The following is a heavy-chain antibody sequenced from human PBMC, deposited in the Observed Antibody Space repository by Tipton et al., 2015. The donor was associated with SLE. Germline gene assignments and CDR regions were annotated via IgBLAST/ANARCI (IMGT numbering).Heavy chain of an antibody. CDR3: ARDPYDSSGYLYWYFDL. J-gene: IGHJ2*01. D-gene: IGHD3-22*01. CDR1: GFTFSSYS. Sequence: SLRLSCAASGFTFSSYSMNWVRQAPGKGLEWASSISSSSSYIYYADSVKGRFTISRDNAKNSLYLQMNSLRAEDTAVYYCARDPYDSSGYLYWYFDLWGRGTLVTVSS. CDR2: ISSSSSYI. V-gene: IGHV3-21*01.